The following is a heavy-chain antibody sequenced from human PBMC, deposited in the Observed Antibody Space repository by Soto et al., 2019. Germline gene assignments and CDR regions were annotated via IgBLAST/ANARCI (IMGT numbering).Heavy chain of an antibody. CDR3: ASVRFLEWLFFDY. J-gene: IGHJ4*02. CDR2: IYYSGST. Sequence: SETLSLTCTVSGGSISSGGYYWSWIRQHPGKGLEWIGYIYYSGSTYYNPSLKSRVTISVDTSKNQFSLKLSSVTAADTAVYYCASVRFLEWLFFDYWGQGTLVTVS. D-gene: IGHD3-3*01. V-gene: IGHV4-31*03. CDR1: GGSISSGGYY.